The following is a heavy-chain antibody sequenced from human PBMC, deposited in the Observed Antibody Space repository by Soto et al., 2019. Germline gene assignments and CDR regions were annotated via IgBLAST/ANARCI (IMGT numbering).Heavy chain of an antibody. CDR3: ARVGTDYGSGSPYYSDY. Sequence: EVQLVESGGGLVQPGGSLRLSCAASGFSFRSYYLNWVRQAPGRGLEWVSSISPSSSFLSYADSVKGRFTISRDNAKSSVHLQMNSLRAEDTAVYFCARVGTDYGSGSPYYSDYWGQGTLVTVSS. V-gene: IGHV3-21*06. J-gene: IGHJ4*02. CDR2: ISPSSSFL. CDR1: GFSFRSYY. D-gene: IGHD3-10*01.